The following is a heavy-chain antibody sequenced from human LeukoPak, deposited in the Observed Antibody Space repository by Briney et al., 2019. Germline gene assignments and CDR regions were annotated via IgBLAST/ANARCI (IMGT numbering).Heavy chain of an antibody. CDR2: INPNSGGT. D-gene: IGHD1-1*01. CDR3: ARDPGGTLLFDY. Sequence: ASVKVSCKASGYTFTGYYMHWVRQAPGQGLEWMGWINPNSGGTNYAQKFQGRVTMTRDTSISTAYMKLSRLRSDDTAVYYCARDPGGTLLFDYWGQGTLVTVSS. J-gene: IGHJ4*02. V-gene: IGHV1-2*02. CDR1: GYTFTGYY.